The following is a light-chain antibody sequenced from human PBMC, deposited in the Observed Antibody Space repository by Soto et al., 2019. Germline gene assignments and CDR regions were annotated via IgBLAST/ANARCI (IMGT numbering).Light chain of an antibody. CDR2: HVS. CDR3: MKGRHWPYT. Sequence: DVVVTQSPLSLPVTLGQPASISCRSSQSLIHSDGNTYLHWFQQRPGQSPRRLIYHVSIRDSGVPDRFSGSGSGPDFTLEISRVEAEDVGVYYCMKGRHWPYTFGPGTTVEIK. V-gene: IGKV2-30*02. J-gene: IGKJ3*01. CDR1: QSLIHSDGNTY.